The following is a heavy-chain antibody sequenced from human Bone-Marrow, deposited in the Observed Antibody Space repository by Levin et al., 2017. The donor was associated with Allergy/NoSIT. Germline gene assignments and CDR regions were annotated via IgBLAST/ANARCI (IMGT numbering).Heavy chain of an antibody. Sequence: NESGPTLVKPTQTLTLACTFSGFSLDTSGMAVGWIRQPPGKALEWLALIYWSDDKRYSPSLKTRLTITKDTSKNQVVLTMTNMGPVDTATYYCAHNKDYGVPFVHLASWGQGILVTVSP. V-gene: IGHV2-5*01. CDR2: IYWSDDK. D-gene: IGHD4-17*01. CDR1: GFSLDTSGMA. CDR3: AHNKDYGVPFVHLAS. J-gene: IGHJ5*02.